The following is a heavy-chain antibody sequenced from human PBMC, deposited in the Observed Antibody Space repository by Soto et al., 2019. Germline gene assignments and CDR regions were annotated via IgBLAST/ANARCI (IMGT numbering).Heavy chain of an antibody. D-gene: IGHD1-26*01. Sequence: SVKVSCKASGGTFSSYAICWVRQAPGQGLEWMGGIIPIFGTANYAQKFQGRVTITADESTSTAYMELSSLRSEDTAVYYCARDRIPGIVGATASFDYWGQGTLVTVSS. CDR1: GGTFSSYA. CDR3: ARDRIPGIVGATASFDY. J-gene: IGHJ4*02. V-gene: IGHV1-69*13. CDR2: IIPIFGTA.